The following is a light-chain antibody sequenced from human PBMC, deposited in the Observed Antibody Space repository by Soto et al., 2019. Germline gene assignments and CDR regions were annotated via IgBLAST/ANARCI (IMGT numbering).Light chain of an antibody. J-gene: IGKJ1*01. V-gene: IGKV3-15*01. Sequence: EIVMTQSPATLSVSPGERATLSCRASQSVSSNLAWYQQKPGQAPRLLIYGASTRATGIPARFSGSGSGTGFTLTISRLQSEDFAVYYCQQYNNWPGTFGQGTKVEIK. CDR2: GAS. CDR1: QSVSSN. CDR3: QQYNNWPGT.